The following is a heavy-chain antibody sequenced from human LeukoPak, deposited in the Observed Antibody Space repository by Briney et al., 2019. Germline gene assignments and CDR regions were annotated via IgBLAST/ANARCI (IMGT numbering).Heavy chain of an antibody. CDR2: ISGSGGST. CDR3: SVTRYSSGWYFVY. Sequence: GGSLRLPCAASGFTFSSYAMSWVRQAPGKGLEWVSAISGSGGSTYYADSVKGRFTISRDNSKNTLYLQMNSLRAEDTAVYYCSVTRYSSGWYFVYWGQGTLVTVSS. CDR1: GFTFSSYA. D-gene: IGHD6-19*01. V-gene: IGHV3-23*01. J-gene: IGHJ4*02.